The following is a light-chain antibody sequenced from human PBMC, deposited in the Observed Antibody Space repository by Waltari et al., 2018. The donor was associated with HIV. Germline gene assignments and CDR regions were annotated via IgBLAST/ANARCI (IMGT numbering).Light chain of an antibody. Sequence: LILTQSPSASASLGASVQLTCTLRSGHSTYAIAWLQHQPEKGPRFLMKLTNDGSHTRGDGIPDRFSGSSSGAERYLTISSLQSEDEADYYCQTWDTGPWVFGGGTKLTVL. V-gene: IGLV4-69*01. J-gene: IGLJ3*02. CDR1: SGHSTYA. CDR2: LTNDGSH. CDR3: QTWDTGPWV.